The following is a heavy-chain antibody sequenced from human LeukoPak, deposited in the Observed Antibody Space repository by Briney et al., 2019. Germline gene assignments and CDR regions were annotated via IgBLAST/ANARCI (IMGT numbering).Heavy chain of an antibody. Sequence: GGSLRLSCAASGFTFSSYAMSWVRQAPGKGLEWVSAISGRGGSTYYADSVKGRFTISRDNSKNTLYLQINSLRTEDTAVYYCAKDPTELGILPMDYWGQGTLVTVSS. J-gene: IGHJ4*02. D-gene: IGHD1-1*01. CDR2: ISGRGGST. CDR3: AKDPTELGILPMDY. CDR1: GFTFSSYA. V-gene: IGHV3-23*01.